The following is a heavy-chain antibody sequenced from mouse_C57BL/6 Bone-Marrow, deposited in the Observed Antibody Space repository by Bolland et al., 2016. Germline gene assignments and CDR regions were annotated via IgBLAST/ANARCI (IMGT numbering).Heavy chain of an antibody. V-gene: IGHV14-3*01. CDR2: NT. D-gene: IGHD1-1*01. Sequence: NTKYAPKFQGKATITADTSSNTAYLQLSSLTSEDTAIYYCARSPYYYEFAYWGQGTLV. CDR3: ARSPYYYEFAY. J-gene: IGHJ3*01.